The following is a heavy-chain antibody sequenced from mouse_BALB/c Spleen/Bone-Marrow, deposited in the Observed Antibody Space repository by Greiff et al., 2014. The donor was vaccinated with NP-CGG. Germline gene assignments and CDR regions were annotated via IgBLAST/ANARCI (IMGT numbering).Heavy chain of an antibody. Sequence: VKLQESGPELVKPGASVKMSCKVSGYTFTDYVISWVKQRTGQGLEWIGEIYPGSGSTYYNEKFKGKATLTADKSSNTAYMQLSSLTSEDSAVYFCDYYGSSYFDYWGQGTTLTVSS. J-gene: IGHJ2*01. CDR3: DYYGSSYFDY. V-gene: IGHV1-77*01. CDR1: GYTFTDYV. D-gene: IGHD1-1*01. CDR2: IYPGSGST.